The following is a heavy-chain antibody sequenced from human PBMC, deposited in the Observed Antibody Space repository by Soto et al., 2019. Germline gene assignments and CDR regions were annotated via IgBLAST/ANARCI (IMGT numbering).Heavy chain of an antibody. J-gene: IGHJ6*02. CDR2: MNPNSGNT. CDR3: VRSSPAATAYYYYYGMDV. CDR1: GYTFTSYD. V-gene: IGHV1-8*01. Sequence: ASVKVSCKASGYTFTSYDINWVRQATGQGLEWKGWMNPNSGNTGYAQKFQGRVTMTRNTSISTAYMELSSLRSEDTAVFYFVRSSPAATAYYYYYGMDVWGQGTTVTVSS. D-gene: IGHD2-2*01.